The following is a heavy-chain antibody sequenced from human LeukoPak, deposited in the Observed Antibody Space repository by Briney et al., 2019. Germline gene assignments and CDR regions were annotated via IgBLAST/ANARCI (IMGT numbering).Heavy chain of an antibody. V-gene: IGHV4-38-2*02. CDR3: ARDSVGLLWFGENDAFDI. CDR1: GYSISSGYY. CDR2: IYYSGTT. J-gene: IGHJ3*02. Sequence: SETLSLTCTVSGYSISSGYYWGWIRQPPGKGLEWIGYIYYSGTTNYNPSLKSRVTTSVDTSKNQFSLKLSSVTAADTAVYYCARDSVGLLWFGENDAFDIWGQGTMVTVSS. D-gene: IGHD3-10*01.